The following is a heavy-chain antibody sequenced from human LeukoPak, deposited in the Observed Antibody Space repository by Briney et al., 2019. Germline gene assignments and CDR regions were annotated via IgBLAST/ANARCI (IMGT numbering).Heavy chain of an antibody. CDR1: GGSISSYY. CDR3: ARGLIVGATWGENSNCFDP. D-gene: IGHD1-26*01. CDR2: IYTSGST. V-gene: IGHV4-4*07. J-gene: IGHJ5*02. Sequence: SETLSLTCTVSGGSISSYYWSWIRQPAGKGLEWIGRIYTSGSTNYNPSLKSRVTMSVDTSKNQFSLKLSSVTAADTAVYYCARGLIVGATWGENSNCFDPWGQGTLVTVSS.